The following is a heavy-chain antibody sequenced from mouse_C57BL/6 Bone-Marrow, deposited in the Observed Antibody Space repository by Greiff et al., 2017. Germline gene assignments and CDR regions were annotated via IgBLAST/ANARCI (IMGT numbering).Heavy chain of an antibody. CDR1: GFTFSSYA. D-gene: IGHD1-1*01. Sequence: EVKLMESGEGLVKPGGSLKLSCAASGFTFSSYAMSWVRQTPEKRLEWVAYISSGGDYIYYADTVKGRFTISRDNARNTLYLQMSSLKSEDTAMYYCTRVGIYGSSHWDFDVWGTGTTVTVSS. V-gene: IGHV5-9-1*02. CDR2: ISSGGDYI. J-gene: IGHJ1*03. CDR3: TRVGIYGSSHWDFDV.